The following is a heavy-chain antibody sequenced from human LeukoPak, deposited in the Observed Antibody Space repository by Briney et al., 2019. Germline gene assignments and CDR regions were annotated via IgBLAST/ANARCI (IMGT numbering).Heavy chain of an antibody. Sequence: SVKVSYKASGGTFSSYAISWVRQAPGQGLEWVGRIIPILGIANYAQKFQGRVTITADKSTSTAYMELSSLRSEDTAVYYCARDRAGTTDSSIDAFDIWGQGTMVTVSS. D-gene: IGHD1-1*01. V-gene: IGHV1-69*04. CDR1: GGTFSSYA. CDR2: IIPILGIA. CDR3: ARDRAGTTDSSIDAFDI. J-gene: IGHJ3*02.